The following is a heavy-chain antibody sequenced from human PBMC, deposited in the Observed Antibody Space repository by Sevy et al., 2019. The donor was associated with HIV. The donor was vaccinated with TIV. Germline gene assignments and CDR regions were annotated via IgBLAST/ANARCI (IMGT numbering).Heavy chain of an antibody. CDR3: ARVPPYYYDSSGYYYFDY. CDR2: INSDGSST. CDR1: GFTFSSYW. D-gene: IGHD3-22*01. V-gene: IGHV3-74*01. J-gene: IGHJ4*02. Sequence: GGSLRLSCAASGFTFSSYWMHWVRQAPGKGLVWVSRINSDGSSTSYADSVEGRFTISRDNAKNTLYLQMNSLRAEDTAVYYCARVPPYYYDSSGYYYFDYWGQGTLVTVSS.